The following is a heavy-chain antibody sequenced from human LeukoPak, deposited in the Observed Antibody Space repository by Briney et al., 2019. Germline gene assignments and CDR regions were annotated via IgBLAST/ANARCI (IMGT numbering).Heavy chain of an antibody. CDR1: GYTFTSYG. CDR2: ISAYNGNT. V-gene: IGHV1-18*01. D-gene: IGHD6-13*01. Sequence: ASVKVSCKASGYTFTSYGISWVRQAPGQGLEWMGWISAYNGNTNYAQKLQGRVTMTTDTSTSTAYMELRSLRSDDTAVYYCARVGTTLRSSDGIAAVRGEEFDYWGQGTLVTVSS. CDR3: ARVGTTLRSSDGIAAVRGEEFDY. J-gene: IGHJ4*02.